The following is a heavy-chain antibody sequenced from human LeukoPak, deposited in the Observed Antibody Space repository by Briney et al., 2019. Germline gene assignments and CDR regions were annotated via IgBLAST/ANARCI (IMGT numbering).Heavy chain of an antibody. CDR1: GYTFTGYY. V-gene: IGHV1-2*02. Sequence: ASVKVSCKASGYTFTGYYMHWVRQAPGQGLEWMGWINPNSGGTNYAQKFQGRVTMTRDTSISTAYMELSRLRSDDTAVYYCARGYSSSWYVAFDIWGQGTMVTVSS. D-gene: IGHD6-13*01. J-gene: IGHJ3*02. CDR3: ARGYSSSWYVAFDI. CDR2: INPNSGGT.